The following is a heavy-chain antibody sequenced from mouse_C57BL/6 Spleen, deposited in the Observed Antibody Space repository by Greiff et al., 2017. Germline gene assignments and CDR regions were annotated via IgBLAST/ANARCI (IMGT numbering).Heavy chain of an antibody. V-gene: IGHV5-6*01. CDR1: GFTFSSYG. CDR3: ARGTVPLYFDV. D-gene: IGHD6-1*01. Sequence: EVKLVESGGDLVKPGGSLKLSCAASGFTFSSYGMSWVRQTPDKRLEWVATISSGGSYTYYPDSVKGRFTISRDNAKNTLYLQMSSLKSEDTAMYYCARGTVPLYFDVWGTGTTVTVSS. CDR2: ISSGGSYT. J-gene: IGHJ1*03.